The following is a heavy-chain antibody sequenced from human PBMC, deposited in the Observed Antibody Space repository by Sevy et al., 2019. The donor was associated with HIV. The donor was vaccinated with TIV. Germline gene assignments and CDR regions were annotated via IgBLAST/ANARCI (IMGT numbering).Heavy chain of an antibody. CDR1: GFTFSNAW. CDR2: IKSKTDGGTT. Sequence: GGSLRFSCAASGFTFSNAWMSWVRQAPGKGLEWVGRIKSKTDGGTTDYAAPVKGRFTISRDDSKNTLYLQMNSLKTEDTAVYYCRLNLFVMVRGLKDYYYIDVRGKGTTVTVSS. J-gene: IGHJ6*03. V-gene: IGHV3-15*01. CDR3: RLNLFVMVRGLKDYYYIDV. D-gene: IGHD3-10*01.